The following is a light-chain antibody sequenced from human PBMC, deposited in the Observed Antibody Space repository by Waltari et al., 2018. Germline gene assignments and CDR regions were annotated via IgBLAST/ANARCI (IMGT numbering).Light chain of an antibody. CDR1: QDVNIY. Sequence: DIEMTQSPSSLSASVGDRVTISCRASQDVNIYLAWFQQKPGQAPKSLISAAASLRSCVPSRFSGSGSRTDFTLTISSLQPEDFATYYCYQYITYPITFGQGTRLEI. V-gene: IGKV1-16*01. CDR2: AAA. J-gene: IGKJ5*01. CDR3: YQYITYPIT.